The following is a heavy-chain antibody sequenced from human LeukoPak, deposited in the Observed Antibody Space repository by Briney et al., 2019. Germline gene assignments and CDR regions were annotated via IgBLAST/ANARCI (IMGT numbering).Heavy chain of an antibody. CDR1: GFTFSSYA. J-gene: IGHJ6*03. CDR2: ISGSGGST. D-gene: IGHD3-22*01. V-gene: IGHV3-23*01. CDR3: AKGAVVSPRYYYYYYMDV. Sequence: GGSLRLSCAASGFTFSSYAMSWVRQAPGKGLEWVSAISGSGGSTYYADSVKGRFTISRDNSKNTLYLQMNSLRAEDTAVYYCAKGAVVSPRYYYYYYMDVWGKGTTVTVSS.